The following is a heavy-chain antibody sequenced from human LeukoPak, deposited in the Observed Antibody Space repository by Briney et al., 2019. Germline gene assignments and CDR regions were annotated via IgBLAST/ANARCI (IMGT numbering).Heavy chain of an antibody. CDR2: ISSSSSYI. J-gene: IGHJ6*01. Sequence: GGSLRLSCAASGFTFSSYTMNWVRQAPGKGLEGVSYISSSSSYIYYADSVKGRFTISRDNAENSLYLQMNSLRAEDTAVYYCARGSEGYCSGGGCYYGMDVWGQGTTVTVSS. CDR3: ARGSEGYCSGGGCYYGMDV. CDR1: GFTFSSYT. D-gene: IGHD2-15*01. V-gene: IGHV3-21*01.